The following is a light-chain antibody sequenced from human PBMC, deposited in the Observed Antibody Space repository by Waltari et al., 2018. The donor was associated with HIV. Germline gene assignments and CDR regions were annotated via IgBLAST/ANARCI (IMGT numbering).Light chain of an antibody. CDR1: QSISSW. CDR2: KAS. CDR3: QQYDNYSYT. V-gene: IGKV1-5*03. Sequence: DIQMTQSPSTPSASVGDRVTITCRTSQSISSWLAWYQQKPGKAPKLLIYKASSLESGVPSRFSGSGSGTEFTLTISSLQPDDFATYYCQQYDNYSYTFGQGTKLEIK. J-gene: IGKJ2*01.